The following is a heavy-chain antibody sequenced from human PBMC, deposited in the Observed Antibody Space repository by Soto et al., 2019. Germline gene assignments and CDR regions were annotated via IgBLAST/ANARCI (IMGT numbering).Heavy chain of an antibody. Sequence: EVLLVESGGDLVQPGGSLRLSCAVSGFNFSSYEMNWVRQAPGKGLEWISYISSSGDRIYYADPVKGRFTISRDNPKNSLYLKMTSLRAEDTAVYYWPRGVYDSHGYSYPWGQGTLVTVSS. J-gene: IGHJ5*02. CDR3: PRGVYDSHGYSYP. CDR2: ISSSGDRI. V-gene: IGHV3-48*03. D-gene: IGHD3-22*01. CDR1: GFNFSSYE.